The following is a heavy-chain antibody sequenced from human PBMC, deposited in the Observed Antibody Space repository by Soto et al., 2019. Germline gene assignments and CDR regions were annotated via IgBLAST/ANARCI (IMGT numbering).Heavy chain of an antibody. D-gene: IGHD2-2*01. V-gene: IGHV3-33*01. CDR1: GLTMSSYG. Sequence: VGSMRLSCAASGLTMSSYGMHWVRQAPGKGLEWVAVIWYDGSDKYYADSVKGRFTISRDNSKNTLYLLMHSLTAEDTSVFFCSLEYCSITSCLYWFDPLGQGTLVTVSS. CDR3: SLEYCSITSCLYWFDP. CDR2: IWYDGSDK. J-gene: IGHJ5*02.